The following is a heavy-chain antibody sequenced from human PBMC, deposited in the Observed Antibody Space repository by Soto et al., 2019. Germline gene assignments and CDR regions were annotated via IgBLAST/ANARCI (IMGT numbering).Heavy chain of an antibody. CDR1: GFTFSSYA. Sequence: QVQLVESGGGVVQPGRSLRLSCAASGFTFSSYAMHWVRQAPGKGLEWVAVISYDGSDKYYADSVKGRFTTSRDNSKSTLYLQMNSLRAEDTAVYYCARVFKYSSSSVPYWGQGTLVTVSS. CDR3: ARVFKYSSSSVPY. CDR2: ISYDGSDK. D-gene: IGHD6-6*01. V-gene: IGHV3-30-3*01. J-gene: IGHJ4*02.